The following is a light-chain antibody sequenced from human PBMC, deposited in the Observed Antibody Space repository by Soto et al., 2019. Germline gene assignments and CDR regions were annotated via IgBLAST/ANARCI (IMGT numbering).Light chain of an antibody. J-gene: IGKJ1*01. CDR2: GAY. V-gene: IGKV1-27*01. CDR3: KKYNSAPWT. CDR1: QGISSH. Sequence: DIQMTQSPSSVSASVGDRVTITCRASQGISSHLAWYQQKPGQPPRLLIYGAYTRATGIQARFSGSGSGTDFTLTISSLQPEDVATYYCKKYNSAPWTFGQGTKVDIK.